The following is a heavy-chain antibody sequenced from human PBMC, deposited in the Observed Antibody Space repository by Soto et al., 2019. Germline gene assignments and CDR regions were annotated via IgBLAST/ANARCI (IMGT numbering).Heavy chain of an antibody. CDR3: AAPRSIAVAGGDYYYYYGMDV. J-gene: IGHJ6*02. Sequence: ASVKVSCKTSGYTFSTYILYWMRQAPGQRLEWMGWIVVGRGNTKYSEKFQERVTITRDMSTSTAYMELSSLRSEDTAVYYCAAPRSIAVAGGDYYYYYGMDVWGQGTTVTVSS. CDR2: IVVGRGNT. CDR1: GYTFSTYI. D-gene: IGHD6-19*01. V-gene: IGHV1-58*01.